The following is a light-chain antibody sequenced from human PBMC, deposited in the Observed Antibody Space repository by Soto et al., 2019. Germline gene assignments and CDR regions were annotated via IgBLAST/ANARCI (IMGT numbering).Light chain of an antibody. CDR2: GNN. V-gene: IGLV1-51*01. Sequence: QSVLTQPPSVSAAPGQKVTISCSGSSYNIGGNYVSWYVQLPGTAPKFLTYGNNKRPSGIPDRFSGSKSGTSATLGITGLQTEDEADYYCATWDSSLGSVVFGGGTKLTVL. CDR3: ATWDSSLGSVV. CDR1: SYNIGGNY. J-gene: IGLJ3*02.